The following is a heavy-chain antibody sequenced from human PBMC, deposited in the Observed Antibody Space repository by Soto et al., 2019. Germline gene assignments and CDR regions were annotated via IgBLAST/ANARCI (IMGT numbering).Heavy chain of an antibody. Sequence: GGSLRLSCAGSGFSFGSYEMHWVRQAPGKGLEWVTFTSYDGSINYYADSVKGRFTISRDNAKNSLYLQMNSLRAEDTAVYYCARDCSSSSNVLLWFGDRYYYYYGMDVWGQGTAVTSP. CDR1: GFSFGSYE. V-gene: IGHV3-30*04. D-gene: IGHD3-10*01. J-gene: IGHJ6*02. CDR2: TSYDGSIN. CDR3: ARDCSSSSNVLLWFGDRYYYYYGMDV.